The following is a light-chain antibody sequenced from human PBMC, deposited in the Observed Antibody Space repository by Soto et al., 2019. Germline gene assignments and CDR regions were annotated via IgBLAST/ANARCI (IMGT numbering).Light chain of an antibody. V-gene: IGLV3-21*04. CDR3: QVWDTNVV. CDR2: YDS. Sequence: SYELTQPPSVSVAPGKTATITCGGNNIGSESVHWYQQRPGQAPVLVISYDSDRPSGIPERFSGSNSGNTATLTISRVEAGDEADYYCQVWDTNVVFGGGTKVT. CDR1: NIGSES. J-gene: IGLJ2*01.